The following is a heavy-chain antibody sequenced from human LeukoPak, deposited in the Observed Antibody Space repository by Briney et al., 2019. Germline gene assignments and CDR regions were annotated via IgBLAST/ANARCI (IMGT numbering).Heavy chain of an antibody. V-gene: IGHV4-39*07. D-gene: IGHD1-26*01. J-gene: IGHJ3*02. CDR1: GGSISGSSYY. CDR2: IYYSGST. CDR3: ARDGVGATKDDAFDI. Sequence: SETLSLTCTVSGGSISGSSYYWGWIRQPPGKGLEWIGSIYYSGSTYYNPSLKSRVTISVDTSKNQFSLKPSSVTAADTAVYYCARDGVGATKDDAFDIWGQGTMVTVSS.